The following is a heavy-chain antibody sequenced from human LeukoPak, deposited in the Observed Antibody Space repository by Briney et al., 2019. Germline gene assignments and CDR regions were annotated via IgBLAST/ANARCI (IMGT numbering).Heavy chain of an antibody. V-gene: IGHV3-23*01. Sequence: PGGSLRLSCAASGFTFSSYAMSWVRQAPGKGLEWVSAISGSGGSTYYADSVKGRFTISRDNSKNTLYLQMNSLRAEDTAVYYCAKEVDSSSWREPYYFDYWGQGTLVTVSS. D-gene: IGHD6-13*01. CDR2: ISGSGGST. CDR3: AKEVDSSSWREPYYFDY. J-gene: IGHJ4*02. CDR1: GFTFSSYA.